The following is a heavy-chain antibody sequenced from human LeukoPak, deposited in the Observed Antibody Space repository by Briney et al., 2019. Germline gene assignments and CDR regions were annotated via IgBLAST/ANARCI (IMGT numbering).Heavy chain of an antibody. CDR2: ISAYNGNT. CDR1: GYTFTSYG. J-gene: IGHJ4*02. Sequence: ASVKVSCKASGYTFTSYGISWVRQAPGQGLEWMGWISAYNGNTNYAQKLQGRVTMTTDTSTSTAYMELRSLRSDDTAVYYCAREYCSGGSCYSGYWCQGTLVTVSS. D-gene: IGHD2-15*01. CDR3: AREYCSGGSCYSGY. V-gene: IGHV1-18*01.